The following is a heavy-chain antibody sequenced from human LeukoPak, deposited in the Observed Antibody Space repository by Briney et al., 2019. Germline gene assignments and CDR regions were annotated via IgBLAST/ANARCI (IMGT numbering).Heavy chain of an antibody. CDR3: ASGEPSPTAADPEGGFDY. J-gene: IGHJ4*02. Sequence: GSLRLSCSASGFTFSSYAMHWVRQAPGKGLEYVSAISSNGGSTYYADSVKGRFTISRDNSKNTLYLQMSSLRAEDTAVYYCASGEPSPTAADPEGGFDYWGQGTLVTVSS. CDR2: ISSNGGST. V-gene: IGHV3-64D*06. D-gene: IGHD1-14*01. CDR1: GFTFSSYA.